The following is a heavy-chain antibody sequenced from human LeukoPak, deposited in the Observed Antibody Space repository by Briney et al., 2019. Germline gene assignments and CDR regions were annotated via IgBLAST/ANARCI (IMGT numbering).Heavy chain of an antibody. CDR3: ARDALYSSSSFDY. D-gene: IGHD6-6*01. CDR1: GFTFSSYE. V-gene: IGHV3-21*01. J-gene: IGHJ4*02. Sequence: GGSLRLSCAASGFTFSSYEMNWVRQAPGKGLEWVSSISSSSSYIYYADSVKGRFTISRDNAKNSLYLQMNSLRAEDTAVYYCARDALYSSSSFDYWGQGTLVTVSS. CDR2: ISSSSSYI.